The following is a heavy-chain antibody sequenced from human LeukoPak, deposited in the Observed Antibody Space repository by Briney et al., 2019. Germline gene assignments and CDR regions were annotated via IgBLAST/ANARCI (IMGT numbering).Heavy chain of an antibody. CDR1: GFTVSSNY. V-gene: IGHV3-66*01. Sequence: GGSLRLSCAASGFTVSSNYMSWVRQAPGKGLEWVSVIYSGGSTFYADSVKGRFTISRDNSKNTLYLQMNSLRAEDTAVYYCARDLGYGDPYFDYWGQGTLVTVSS. J-gene: IGHJ4*02. D-gene: IGHD4-17*01. CDR2: IYSGGST. CDR3: ARDLGYGDPYFDY.